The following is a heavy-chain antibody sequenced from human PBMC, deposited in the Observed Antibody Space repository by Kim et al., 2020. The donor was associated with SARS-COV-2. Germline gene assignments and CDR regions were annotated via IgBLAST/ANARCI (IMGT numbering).Heavy chain of an antibody. CDR2: A. D-gene: IGHD6-25*01. Sequence: ANSAQKFQGRVTITADESTSTAYMELSSLRSEDTAVYYCARIGYMGGFDYWGQGTLVTVSS. CDR3: ARIGYMGGFDY. V-gene: IGHV1-69*01. J-gene: IGHJ4*02.